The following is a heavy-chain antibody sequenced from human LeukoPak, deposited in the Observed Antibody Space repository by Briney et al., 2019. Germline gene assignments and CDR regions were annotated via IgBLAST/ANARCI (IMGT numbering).Heavy chain of an antibody. Sequence: ASVKVSCKASGGTFSSYAISWVRQAPGQGLEWMGGIIPIFGTANYAQKFQGRVTITTDESTSTAYMELSSLRSEDTAVYYCARGQWEPYYYYYYMDVWGNGTTVTVS. CDR1: GGTFSSYA. J-gene: IGHJ6*03. CDR3: ARGQWEPYYYYYYMDV. D-gene: IGHD1-26*01. CDR2: IIPIFGTA. V-gene: IGHV1-69*05.